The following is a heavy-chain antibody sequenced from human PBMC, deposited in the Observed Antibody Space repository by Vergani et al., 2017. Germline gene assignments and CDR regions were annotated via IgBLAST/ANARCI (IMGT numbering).Heavy chain of an antibody. CDR1: GGSISSYY. V-gene: IGHV4-59*01. J-gene: IGHJ3*02. CDR2: IYYSGST. CDR3: ARSSLVAMGAFDI. Sequence: QVQLQESGPGLVKPSETLSLTCTVSGGSISSYYWSWIRQPPGKGLEWIGYIYYSGSTNYNPSLKSRVTKSVDTSKNQFSLKLSSVTAADTAVYYCARSSLVAMGAFDIWGQGTMVTVSS. D-gene: IGHD5-12*01.